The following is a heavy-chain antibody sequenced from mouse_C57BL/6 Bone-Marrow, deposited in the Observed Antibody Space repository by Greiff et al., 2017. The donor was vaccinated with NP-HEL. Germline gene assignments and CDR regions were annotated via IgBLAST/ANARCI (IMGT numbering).Heavy chain of an antibody. Sequence: LVEPGASVKMSCKASGYTFTDYYMNWVKQSHGKSLEWIGVINPYNGGTSYNQKFKAKATLTVDKSSSTAYMELNSLTSEDSAVYYCARGDDYGSSWFAYWGQGTLVTVSA. J-gene: IGHJ3*01. V-gene: IGHV1-19*01. CDR2: INPYNGGT. CDR3: ARGDDYGSSWFAY. CDR1: GYTFTDYY. D-gene: IGHD1-1*01.